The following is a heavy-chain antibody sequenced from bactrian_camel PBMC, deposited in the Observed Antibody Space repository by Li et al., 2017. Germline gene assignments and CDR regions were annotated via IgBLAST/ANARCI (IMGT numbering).Heavy chain of an antibody. V-gene: IGHV3S31*01. CDR1: GYTDDGHC. Sequence: DVQLVESGGGSVQAGGSLTLTCVASGYTDDGHCMGWFRQVPGNEREGVASIDTDYDTAVYGDFVKARFTISQDNAKTTVYLDVSRLQPEDSAMYYCAATPQLANRLNPNHYAYWGQGTQVTVS. D-gene: IGHD1*01. CDR2: IDTDYDTA. CDR3: AATPQLANRLNPNHYAY. J-gene: IGHJ4*01.